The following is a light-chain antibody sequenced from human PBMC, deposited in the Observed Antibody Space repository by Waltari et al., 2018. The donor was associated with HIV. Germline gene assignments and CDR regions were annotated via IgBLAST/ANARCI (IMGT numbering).Light chain of an antibody. Sequence: DIQMTQSPPALSASVGDRVTITCRASQSISSWLAWYQQKPGKAPKLLIYWASSLESGAPARFSGSGSGTEFTLTISSLQPGDFATYYCQQYNSYPLTFGEGTKVEIK. CDR3: QQYNSYPLT. CDR1: QSISSW. V-gene: IGKV1-5*03. CDR2: WAS. J-gene: IGKJ4*01.